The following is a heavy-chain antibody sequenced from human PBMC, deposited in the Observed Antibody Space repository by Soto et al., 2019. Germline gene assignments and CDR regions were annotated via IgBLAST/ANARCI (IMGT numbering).Heavy chain of an antibody. D-gene: IGHD6-13*01. Sequence: GASLKVSCKSPGYTFTSYGISWVRQAPGQGLEWMGWISAYNGNTNYAQKLQGRVTMTTDTSTSTAYMELRSLRSDDTAVYYCARDVKKQQLDEYYFDYWGQGTLVTVSS. J-gene: IGHJ4*02. V-gene: IGHV1-18*01. CDR2: ISAYNGNT. CDR1: GYTFTSYG. CDR3: ARDVKKQQLDEYYFDY.